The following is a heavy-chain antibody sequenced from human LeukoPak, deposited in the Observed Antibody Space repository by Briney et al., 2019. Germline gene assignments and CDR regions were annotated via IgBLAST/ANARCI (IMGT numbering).Heavy chain of an antibody. Sequence: SETLSLTCAVYGGSFSGYYWSWIRQPPGKGLEWIGEINHSGSTNYNPSLKSRVTISVDTSKNQFSLKLSSVTAADTAVYYCARFSSGWYTDDAFDIWGQGTMVTVSS. D-gene: IGHD6-19*01. V-gene: IGHV4-34*01. CDR1: GGSFSGYY. J-gene: IGHJ3*02. CDR2: INHSGST. CDR3: ARFSSGWYTDDAFDI.